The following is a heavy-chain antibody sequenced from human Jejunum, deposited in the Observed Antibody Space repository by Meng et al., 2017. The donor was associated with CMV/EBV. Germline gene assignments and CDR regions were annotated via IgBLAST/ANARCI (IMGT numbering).Heavy chain of an antibody. V-gene: IGHV3-23*01. CDR3: ANSGLRA. CDR2: ISSSDGRT. Sequence: LTCAASPFTLHNYGINWVRQAPGKGLEWVSGISSSDGRTYYADSVRGHFTISRDNSKNTLFLQMNSLRVEDTAVYYCANSGLRAWGQGTLVTVSS. D-gene: IGHD4-17*01. J-gene: IGHJ4*02. CDR1: PFTLHNYG.